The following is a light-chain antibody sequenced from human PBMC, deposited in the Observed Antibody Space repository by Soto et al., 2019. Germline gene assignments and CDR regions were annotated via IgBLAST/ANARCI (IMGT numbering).Light chain of an antibody. CDR3: AAWDDSLKGWV. CDR1: SSNIGGNT. Sequence: QAVVTQPPSASGTPGQRVTISCSGSSSNIGGNTVNWYQQLPGTAPKVLIYSNNHRPSGVPDRFSGSKSGTSASLAISGLQSEDEADYYCAAWDDSLKGWVFGGGTKLTVL. V-gene: IGLV1-44*01. CDR2: SNN. J-gene: IGLJ3*02.